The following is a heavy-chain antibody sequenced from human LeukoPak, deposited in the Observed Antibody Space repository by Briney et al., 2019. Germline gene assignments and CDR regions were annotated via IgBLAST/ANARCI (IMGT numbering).Heavy chain of an antibody. J-gene: IGHJ5*02. CDR2: IYTSGST. CDR3: ARDGPALDP. Sequence: SETLSLTCTVSGGSISSGSYYWSWVRQPAGKGLEWIGRIYTSGSTNYNPSLKSRVTISVDTSKNQFSLKLSSVTAADTAVYYCARDGPALDPWGQGTLVTVSS. CDR1: GGSISSGSYY. V-gene: IGHV4-61*02.